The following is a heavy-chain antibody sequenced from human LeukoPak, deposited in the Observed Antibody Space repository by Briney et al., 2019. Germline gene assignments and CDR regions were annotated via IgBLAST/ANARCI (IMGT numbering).Heavy chain of an antibody. V-gene: IGHV3-30*03. J-gene: IGHJ5*02. CDR2: ISYDGSNK. Sequence: GGSLRLSCAASGFTFSSYGMHWVRQAPGKGLEWVAVISYDGSNKYYADSVKGRFTISRDNSENTLYLQMNGLRAEDTAVYYCARDGGPRWLQFVVMDWFDPWGQGTLVTVSS. CDR1: GFTFSSYG. CDR3: ARDGGPRWLQFVVMDWFDP. D-gene: IGHD5-24*01.